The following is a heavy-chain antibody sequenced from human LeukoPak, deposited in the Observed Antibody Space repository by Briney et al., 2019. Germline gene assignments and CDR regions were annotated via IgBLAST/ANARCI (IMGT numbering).Heavy chain of an antibody. CDR3: ARGGSGRNYPYFDY. CDR2: MYSSGSI. D-gene: IGHD3-10*01. J-gene: IGHJ4*02. V-gene: IGHV4-59*01. Sequence: SETLSLTCTVSGGSISSYYWTWIRQPPGKRLEWIGYMYSSGSINYHPSLKSRVTISIDMSKNQFSLRLSAVTAADTAVYYCARGGSGRNYPYFDYWGLGTLVTVSS. CDR1: GGSISSYY.